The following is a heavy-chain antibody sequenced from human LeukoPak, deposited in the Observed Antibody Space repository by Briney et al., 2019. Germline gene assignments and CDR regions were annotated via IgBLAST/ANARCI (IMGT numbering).Heavy chain of an antibody. Sequence: PGGSLRLSCVASGFTFSSYSMNWVRQAPGKGLEWVSYISRGRPTIHYADSVKGQFTISRDNAKNSLYLQMNSLRDEDTAVYYCVRDPEALDYWGQGTLVTVSS. CDR1: GFTFSSYS. J-gene: IGHJ4*02. CDR2: ISRGRPTI. CDR3: VRDPEALDY. V-gene: IGHV3-48*02.